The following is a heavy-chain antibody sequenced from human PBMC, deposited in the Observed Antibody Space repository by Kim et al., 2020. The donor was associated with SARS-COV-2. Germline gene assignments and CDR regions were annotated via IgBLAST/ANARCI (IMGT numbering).Heavy chain of an antibody. CDR3: ARVWDY. V-gene: IGHV4-31*02. Sequence: YYSGSTYYTPSLKSRVTISVDTSKNQFSLKLSSVTAADTAVYYCARVWDYWGQGTLVTVSS. J-gene: IGHJ4*02. CDR2: YYSGST. D-gene: IGHD3-10*01.